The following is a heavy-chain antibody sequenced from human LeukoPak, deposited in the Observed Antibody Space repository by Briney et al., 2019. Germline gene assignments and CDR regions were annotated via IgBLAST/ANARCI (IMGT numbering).Heavy chain of an antibody. V-gene: IGHV4-34*01. J-gene: IGHJ4*02. D-gene: IGHD2-8*01. CDR1: GVSVSGYY. CDR3: ARMRCGHTDNICYNY. Sequence: SETLSLTCAVHGVSVSGYYWSWIRQSPGKGLEWIWEIYHSGYTNYNPSLKRRITISAATSENQLSLRLTSVTAADTAVYYCARMRCGHTDNICYNYWGQGTLVTVSS. CDR2: IYHSGYT.